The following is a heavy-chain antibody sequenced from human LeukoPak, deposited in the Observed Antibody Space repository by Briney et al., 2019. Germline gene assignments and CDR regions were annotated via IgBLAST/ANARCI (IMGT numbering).Heavy chain of an antibody. V-gene: IGHV1-69*13. CDR2: IIPLFGTA. CDR3: AMGGWGYFDY. J-gene: IGHJ4*02. Sequence: SVKVSCKAFGGTFNSYAVNWVRQAPGQGLEWMGGIIPLFGTANYAQKFQGRVTITADESTSTAYMELSSLRSEDTAVYYCAMGGWGYFDYWGQGTLVTVSS. D-gene: IGHD1-26*01. CDR1: GGTFNSYA.